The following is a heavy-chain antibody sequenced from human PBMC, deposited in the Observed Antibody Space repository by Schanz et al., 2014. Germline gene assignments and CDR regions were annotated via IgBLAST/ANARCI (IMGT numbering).Heavy chain of an antibody. CDR2: IRSSSSTI. Sequence: EVQLVESGGGLVQPGGSLRLSCAASGFTVSSNYMSWVRQAPGKGLEWVSFIRSSSSTIYYADSVKGRFTITRDNAKNSLYLQMNSLRDEAAAVYYCAREGERKGMVPYDFDYGGQGALVTVSS. CDR1: GFTVSSNY. V-gene: IGHV3-48*02. CDR3: AREGERKGMVPYDFDY. J-gene: IGHJ4*02. D-gene: IGHD2-8*01.